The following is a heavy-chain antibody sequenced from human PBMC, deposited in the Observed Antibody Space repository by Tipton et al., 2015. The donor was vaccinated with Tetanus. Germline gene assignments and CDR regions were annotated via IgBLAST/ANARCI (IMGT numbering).Heavy chain of an antibody. Sequence: GSLRLSCAASGFAFSNFWMNWVRQAPGKGLEWVSSISSTSRYIYYADSLKGRFTISRDNAKNSVHLLMESLRADDTAIYYCATGITFDYGGQGALVTVSS. CDR1: GFAFSNFW. CDR2: ISSTSRYI. V-gene: IGHV3-21*01. CDR3: ATGITFDY. D-gene: IGHD3-10*01. J-gene: IGHJ4*02.